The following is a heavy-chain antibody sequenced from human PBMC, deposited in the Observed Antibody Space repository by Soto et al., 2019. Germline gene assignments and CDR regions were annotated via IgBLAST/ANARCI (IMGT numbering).Heavy chain of an antibody. J-gene: IGHJ5*02. CDR3: ASQDTAMVTGWFDP. V-gene: IGHV4-31*03. Sequence: PSETLSLTCTVSGGSISSGGYYWSWIRQHPGKGLEWIGYIYYSGSTYYNPSLKSRVTISVDTSKNQFSLKLSSVTAADTAVYYCASQDTAMVTGWFDPWGQGTLVTVSS. D-gene: IGHD5-18*01. CDR1: GGSISSGGYY. CDR2: IYYSGST.